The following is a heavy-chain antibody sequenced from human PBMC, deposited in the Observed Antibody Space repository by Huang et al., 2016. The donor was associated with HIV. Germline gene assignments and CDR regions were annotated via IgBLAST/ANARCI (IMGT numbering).Heavy chain of an antibody. CDR2: ISYDGSNK. D-gene: IGHD6-13*01. CDR1: GFTFSIYG. CDR3: AKGPMGGDSSSSGYAY. J-gene: IGHJ4*02. Sequence: QVQLVESGGGVVQPGRSLRLSCAASGFTFSIYGMHWVRQAQGKGLEWGVVISYDGSNKDYADSVKGRFTISRDNSKNTLYLQMNSLRAEDTAVYYCAKGPMGGDSSSSGYAYWGQGTLVTVSS. V-gene: IGHV3-30*18.